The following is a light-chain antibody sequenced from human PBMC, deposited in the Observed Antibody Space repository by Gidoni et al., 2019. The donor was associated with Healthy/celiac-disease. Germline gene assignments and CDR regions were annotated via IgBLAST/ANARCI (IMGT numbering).Light chain of an antibody. CDR1: QSVSSN. CDR2: GAS. CDR3: RQYNNWPRT. J-gene: IGKJ1*01. V-gene: IGKV3-15*01. Sequence: EIVMTQSPATLSVSPGERATLSCRASQSVSSNLAWYQQKPGPAPRLLIYGASTRATGIPARFSGSGSGTEFTLTISSLQSEDFAVYYCRQYNNWPRTFXQXTKVEIK.